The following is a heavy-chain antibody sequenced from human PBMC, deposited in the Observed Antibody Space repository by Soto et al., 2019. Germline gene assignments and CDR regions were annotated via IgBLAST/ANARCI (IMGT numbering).Heavy chain of an antibody. D-gene: IGHD3-10*01. Sequence: QVQLVESGGGVVQPGRSLRLSCAASGFTFSSYAMHWVRQAPGKGLEWVAIISYDGSKKYDADSVKGRFTISRDNSKNTLHLQMNSLRAEDTAVYYCAREHYYGSGSYYYYYGMDVWGQGTTVTVSS. V-gene: IGHV3-30-3*01. CDR1: GFTFSSYA. J-gene: IGHJ6*02. CDR2: ISYDGSKK. CDR3: AREHYYGSGSYYYYYGMDV.